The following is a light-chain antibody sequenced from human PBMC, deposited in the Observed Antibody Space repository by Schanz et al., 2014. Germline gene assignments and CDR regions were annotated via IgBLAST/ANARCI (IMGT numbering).Light chain of an antibody. J-gene: IGLJ3*02. CDR1: SSDVGGYNY. Sequence: SSLTQPPSASGSPGQSVTISCTGTSSDVGGYNYVSWYQQYPGKAPKLMIYEVNKRPSGVPDRFSGSKSGNTASLTVSGLQAEDEAEYYCSSNVGSNNVQFGGGTKLTVL. CDR3: SSNVGSNNVQ. V-gene: IGLV2-8*01. CDR2: EVN.